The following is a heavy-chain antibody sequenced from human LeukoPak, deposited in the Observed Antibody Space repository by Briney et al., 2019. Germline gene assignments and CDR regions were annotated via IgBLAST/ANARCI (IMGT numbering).Heavy chain of an antibody. CDR1: GFTFASNW. Sequence: GESLKISCKASGFTFASNWIGWVRQMPGKGLEWMGIIYPGDSDTRYSPSFQGQVTISADKSIDTAYLQWNSLKASDTATYYCARHGKYFTCSHYFDNWGQGTLVTVSS. V-gene: IGHV5-51*01. CDR2: IYPGDSDT. CDR3: ARHGKYFTCSHYFDN. J-gene: IGHJ4*02. D-gene: IGHD2-21*01.